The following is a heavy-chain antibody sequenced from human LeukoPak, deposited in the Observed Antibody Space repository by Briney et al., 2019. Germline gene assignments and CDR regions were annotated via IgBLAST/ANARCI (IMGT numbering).Heavy chain of an antibody. Sequence: GGSLRLSCAASGFTFSSYSMNWVRQAPGKGLEWVSYISSSSSTIYYADSVKGRFTISRDNAKNSLYLQMNSLRAEDTAVYYCARPTRYSSSWDEFDPWGQGTLVTVSS. CDR2: ISSSSSTI. D-gene: IGHD6-13*01. J-gene: IGHJ5*02. CDR3: ARPTRYSSSWDEFDP. CDR1: GFTFSSYS. V-gene: IGHV3-48*01.